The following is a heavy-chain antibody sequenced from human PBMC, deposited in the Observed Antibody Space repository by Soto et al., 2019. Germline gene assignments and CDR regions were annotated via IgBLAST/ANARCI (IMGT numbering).Heavy chain of an antibody. Sequence: ASVNASCKPSGDTITSYYMHWVRQAPEQGLEWMGLINPSGGSTSSAQPFQGRDTMTRPTSTTTVHMALSSPSHADTAADYRARDYPCEPDTRLDYDSSGCDAFDIWGQQIMVTGSS. J-gene: IGHJ3*02. CDR1: GDTITSYY. D-gene: IGHD3-22*01. CDR3: ARDYPCEPDTRLDYDSSGCDAFDI. V-gene: IGHV1-46*01. CDR2: INPSGGST.